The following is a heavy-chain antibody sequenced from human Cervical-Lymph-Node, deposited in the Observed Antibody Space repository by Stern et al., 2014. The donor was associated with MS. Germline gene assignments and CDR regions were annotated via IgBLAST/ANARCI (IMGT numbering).Heavy chain of an antibody. Sequence: EVQLVESGGGLIQPGGSLRLSCAASGFTVSSNYMSWVRQAPGKGLEWVSLIYAGDNTYYADSVNGRFSISRDNSKNTLYLQMNSLRVEDTAVYYCARGAPSDYYDYWGQGTLVTVSS. D-gene: IGHD3-3*01. CDR1: GFTVSSNY. J-gene: IGHJ4*02. CDR3: ARGAPSDYYDY. CDR2: IYAGDNT. V-gene: IGHV3-53*01.